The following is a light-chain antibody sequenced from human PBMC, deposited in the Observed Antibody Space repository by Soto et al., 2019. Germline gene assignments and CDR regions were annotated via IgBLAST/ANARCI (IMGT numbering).Light chain of an antibody. V-gene: IGLV4-69*01. CDR2: LNSDGSH. J-gene: IGLJ2*01. Sequence: QPVLTQSPSASASLGASVKLTCTLSSGHSSYAIAWHQQQPGKGPRYLMKLNSDGSHNKGDGIPDRFSGSSSGAERYLTISRLQSEDEADYYCQTWGAGIYVVFGGGTKVTV. CDR1: SGHSSYA. CDR3: QTWGAGIYVV.